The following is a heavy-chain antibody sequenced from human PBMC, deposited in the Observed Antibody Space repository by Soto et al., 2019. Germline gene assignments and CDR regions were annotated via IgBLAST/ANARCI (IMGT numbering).Heavy chain of an antibody. V-gene: IGHV3-30*18. D-gene: IGHD1-26*01. CDR2: ISYDGSNK. CDR3: AKDRGSYHFDY. Sequence: GGSLRLSCAASGFTFSSYGMHWVRQAPGKGLEWVAVISYDGSNKYYAEYVKGRFTISRDNSKNTLYLQMNSLRAEDTAVYYCAKDRGSYHFDYWGQGTLVTVSS. CDR1: GFTFSSYG. J-gene: IGHJ4*02.